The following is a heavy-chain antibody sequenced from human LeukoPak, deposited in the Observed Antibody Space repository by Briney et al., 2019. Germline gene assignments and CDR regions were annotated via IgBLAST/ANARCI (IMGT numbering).Heavy chain of an antibody. V-gene: IGHV1-18*01. CDR1: NYTFTSYG. CDR3: ARAGSSSRRQLFDA. Sequence: ASVKVSCKASNYTFTSYGIGWARQAPGQALEWVGWVSPYNGKTNYAQKFQDRVTMTTGTPTTTAYLHLRRLRSDDTALYYCARAGSSSRRQLFDAWGQGSLVIVSS. CDR2: VSPYNGKT. D-gene: IGHD6-13*01. J-gene: IGHJ4*02.